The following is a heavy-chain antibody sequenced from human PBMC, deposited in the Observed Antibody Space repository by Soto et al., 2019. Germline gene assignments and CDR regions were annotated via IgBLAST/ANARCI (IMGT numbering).Heavy chain of an antibody. CDR1: GYTFTSYD. D-gene: IGHD1-7*01. J-gene: IGHJ3*02. CDR3: ARASNWNYIISGYDAFDI. CDR2: MNPNSGNT. Sequence: GASVKVSCKASGYTFTSYDINWVRQATGQGLEWMGWMNPNSGNTGYAQKFQGRVTMTRNTSISTAYMELSSLRSEDTAVYYCARASNWNYIISGYDAFDIWGQGTMVTVSS. V-gene: IGHV1-8*01.